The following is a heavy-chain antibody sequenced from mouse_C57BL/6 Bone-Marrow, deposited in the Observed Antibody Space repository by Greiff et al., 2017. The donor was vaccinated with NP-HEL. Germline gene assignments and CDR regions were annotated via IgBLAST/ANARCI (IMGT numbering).Heavy chain of an antibody. V-gene: IGHV5-12*01. CDR2: ISNGGGST. Sequence: EVQRVESGGGLVQPGGSLKLSCAASGFTFSDYYMYWVRQTPEKRLEWVAYISNGGGSTYYPDTVKGRFTISRDNAKNTLYLQMSRLKSEDTAMYYCASLPYDGYSLDYWGQGTSVTVSS. CDR3: ASLPYDGYSLDY. CDR1: GFTFSDYY. J-gene: IGHJ4*01. D-gene: IGHD2-3*01.